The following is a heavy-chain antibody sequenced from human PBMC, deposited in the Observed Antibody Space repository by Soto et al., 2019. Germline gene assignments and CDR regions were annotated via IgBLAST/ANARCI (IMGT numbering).Heavy chain of an antibody. Sequence: LRLSCAASGFTFSSYSMNWVRQAPGKGLEWVSSISSSSSYIYYADSVKGRFTISRDNAKNSLYLQMNSLRAEDTAVYYCARDGNWNYDYGMDVWGQGTTVTVSS. CDR2: ISSSSSYI. CDR3: ARDGNWNYDYGMDV. CDR1: GFTFSSYS. J-gene: IGHJ6*02. D-gene: IGHD1-1*01. V-gene: IGHV3-21*01.